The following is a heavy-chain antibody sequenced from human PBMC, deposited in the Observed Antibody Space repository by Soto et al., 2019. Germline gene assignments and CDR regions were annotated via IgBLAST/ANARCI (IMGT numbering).Heavy chain of an antibody. V-gene: IGHV3-21*06. CDR3: ARLTGIPDIAPLEEDK. CDR1: GFTLSLYT. Sequence: PGGSLRLSCAASGFTLSLYTINWVRQAPGKGLEWVSSLGVSDDRFYADSVKGRFTISRDNAKNTLYLEMHGLRGEDTAVYYCARLTGIPDIAPLEEDKWGQGTLVTVSS. CDR2: LGVSDDR. D-gene: IGHD1-1*01. J-gene: IGHJ4*02.